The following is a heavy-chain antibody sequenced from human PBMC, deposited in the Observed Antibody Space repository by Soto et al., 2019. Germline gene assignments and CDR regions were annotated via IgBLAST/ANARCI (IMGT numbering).Heavy chain of an antibody. CDR3: EPGDYADHAGTAY. CDR1: GFTFSTYT. J-gene: IGHJ4*02. Sequence: TXGSLRLSCAASGFTFSTYTMIWVRQAPGKGLEWLSYISSTGRTIHYANSVRGRFTISRDNAKKSLYLQMNSLRGEDTAVYYCEPGDYADHAGTAYRGQGILVTVSS. V-gene: IGHV3-48*03. CDR2: ISSTGRTI. D-gene: IGHD4-17*01.